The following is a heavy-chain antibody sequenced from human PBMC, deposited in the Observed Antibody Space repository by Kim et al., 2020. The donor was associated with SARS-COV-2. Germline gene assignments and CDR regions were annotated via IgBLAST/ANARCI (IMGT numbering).Heavy chain of an antibody. D-gene: IGHD3-10*01. CDR1: GGTFSSYA. CDR3: ARDGYYGSGSYYLSDY. J-gene: IGHJ4*02. V-gene: IGHV1-69*13. CDR2: IIPIFGTA. Sequence: SVKVSCKASGGTFSSYAISWVRQAPGQGLEWMGGIIPIFGTANYAQKFQGRVTITADESTSTAYMELSSLRSEDTAVYYCARDGYYGSGSYYLSDYWGQGTLVTVSS.